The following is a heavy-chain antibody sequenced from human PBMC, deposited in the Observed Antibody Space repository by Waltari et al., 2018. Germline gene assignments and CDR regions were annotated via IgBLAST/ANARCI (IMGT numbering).Heavy chain of an antibody. D-gene: IGHD6-19*01. J-gene: IGHJ4*02. CDR2: ISGSGGNT. Sequence: EVQLLESGGGLVQPGGSLRLSCAASGFTFSSYAMSWVRQAPGKGLEWVSAISGSGGNTYYADSVKGRFTIARDNSKNTLYLQMNSLRAEDTAVYYCAKDPDSSGWYVWDYFDYWGQGTLVTVSS. V-gene: IGHV3-23*01. CDR3: AKDPDSSGWYVWDYFDY. CDR1: GFTFSSYA.